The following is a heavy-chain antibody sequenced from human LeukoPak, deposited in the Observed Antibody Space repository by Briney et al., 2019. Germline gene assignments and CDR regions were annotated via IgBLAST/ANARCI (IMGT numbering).Heavy chain of an antibody. CDR2: ISYSGNS. CDR3: ARETSSAFDY. V-gene: IGHV4-59*01. CDR1: GGPIHTYY. J-gene: IGHJ4*02. Sequence: SETLSLTCTVSGGPIHTYYWNWIRQPPGKGLEWIAYISYSGNSNYNPSLKSRVTISVDTSKNQFSLKLTSVTAADTAVYYCARETSSAFDYWGQGTQVTVSS. D-gene: IGHD3-22*01.